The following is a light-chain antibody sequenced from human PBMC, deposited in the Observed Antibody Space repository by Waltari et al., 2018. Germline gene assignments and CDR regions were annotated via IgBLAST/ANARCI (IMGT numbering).Light chain of an antibody. Sequence: DIQLTQSPSSLSASVGDRVTITCQASQDISNNLNWYQQKPGKAPTLLISYASTLERGVPLRCMGSGSGTSFTYSISSLQPEDIAIYCCQQYDDFPLTFGGGTKIEIK. CDR3: QQYDDFPLT. V-gene: IGKV1-33*01. CDR2: YAS. J-gene: IGKJ4*02. CDR1: QDISNN.